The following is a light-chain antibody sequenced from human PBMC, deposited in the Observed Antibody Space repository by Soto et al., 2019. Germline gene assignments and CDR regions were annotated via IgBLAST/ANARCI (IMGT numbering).Light chain of an antibody. CDR3: QQYGSSRGLT. V-gene: IGKV3-20*01. CDR1: QSVSNTY. CDR2: GAS. Sequence: EIVLTQSPGTLSLSPGERATLSCRASQSVSNTYLAWYQQKPGQAPRLLIYGASNRATGIPDRFSGSGSGTDFTLTINRLEPEDFAEYYCQQYGSSRGLTFGGGTKVEIK. J-gene: IGKJ4*01.